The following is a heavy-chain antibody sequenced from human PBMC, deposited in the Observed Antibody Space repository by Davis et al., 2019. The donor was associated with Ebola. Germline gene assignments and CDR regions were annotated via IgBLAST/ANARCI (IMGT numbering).Heavy chain of an antibody. CDR2: ISAGAVNT. D-gene: IGHD2-8*01. V-gene: IGHV3-23*01. J-gene: IGHJ3*02. CDR1: GFTFDNYA. Sequence: GESLKISCAASGFTFDNYAMSWVRQAPGKGLEWVSSISAGAVNTYYADSVQGRFTISRDNSKNTLYLQMNSLRAEDTAVYYCARLITRAFDIWGQGTMVTVSS. CDR3: ARLITRAFDI.